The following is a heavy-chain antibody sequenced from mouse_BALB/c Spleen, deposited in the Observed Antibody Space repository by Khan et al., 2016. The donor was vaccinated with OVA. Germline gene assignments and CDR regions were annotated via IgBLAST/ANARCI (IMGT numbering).Heavy chain of an antibody. CDR2: INPKNGGT. D-gene: IGHD3-3*01. CDR1: GYTFPEYT. J-gene: IGHJ4*01. CDR3: VRGAGRY. Sequence: VRLQQSGPELVKPGASVKISCKTSGYTFPEYTVHWVKQSLGKSLDWIGVINPKNGGTAYNQKFKGKATLAVDKSSSTAYMQFRNLTSEDSAVYYCVRGAGRYWGQGTSVTVAS. V-gene: IGHV1-18*01.